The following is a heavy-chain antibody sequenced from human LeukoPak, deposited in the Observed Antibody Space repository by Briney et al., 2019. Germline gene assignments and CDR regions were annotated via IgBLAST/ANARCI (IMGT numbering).Heavy chain of an antibody. D-gene: IGHD2-2*01. CDR3: AKGGYCSSTSCSHNWFDP. CDR2: ISGSGGST. CDR1: GFTFSSYA. Sequence: GGSLRLSCAASGFTFSSYAMSRVRQAPGKGLEWVSAISGSGGSTYYADSVKGRFTISRDNSKNTLYLQMNSLRAEDTAVYYCAKGGYCSSTSCSHNWFDPWGQGTLVTVSS. V-gene: IGHV3-23*01. J-gene: IGHJ5*02.